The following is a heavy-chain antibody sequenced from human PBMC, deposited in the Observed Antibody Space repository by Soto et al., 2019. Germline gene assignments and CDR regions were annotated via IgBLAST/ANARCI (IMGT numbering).Heavy chain of an antibody. CDR1: GFSLTTRGVG. V-gene: IGHV2-5*02. J-gene: IGHJ5*02. CDR2: IYWDDDT. D-gene: IGHD4-17*01. Sequence: QITLKESGPTLVKPTQTLTLTCTFSGFSLTTRGVGVGWIRQPPGKPLEWLALIYWDDDTRYSPSLKSRLAITKDTSKNQVVLTMSNIDPADTGTYFCAHRTPTVTWWFAPWGQGTLVTVSS. CDR3: AHRTPTVTWWFAP.